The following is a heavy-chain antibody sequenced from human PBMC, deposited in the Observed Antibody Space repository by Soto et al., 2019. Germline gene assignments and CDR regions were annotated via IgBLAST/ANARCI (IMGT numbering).Heavy chain of an antibody. CDR3: AHFMTTMTTGYFDF. V-gene: IGHV2-5*02. D-gene: IGHD4-17*01. CDR1: GFSLSTSGLG. Sequence: QITLEESGPTLVKPTQTLTLTCTFSGFSLSTSGLGVVWIRQPPGKALEWLSVLYWDDDKRYSSSLKSRLTITKDTSKNVVLLTMTNVDPVDTATYYCAHFMTTMTTGYFDFWGQGILVTVSS. CDR2: LYWDDDK. J-gene: IGHJ4*02.